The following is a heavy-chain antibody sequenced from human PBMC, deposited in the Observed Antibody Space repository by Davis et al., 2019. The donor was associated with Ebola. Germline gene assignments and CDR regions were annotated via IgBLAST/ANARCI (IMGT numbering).Heavy chain of an antibody. D-gene: IGHD7-27*01. CDR3: ARARNWGSHY. Sequence: SQTLSLTCAVYGGSFSGYYWSWIRQPPGKGLEWIGEINHSGSTNYNPSLKSRVTISVDTSKNQFSLKLSSVTAADTAVYYCARARNWGSHYWGQGTLVTVSS. CDR1: GGSFSGYY. CDR2: INHSGST. V-gene: IGHV4-34*01. J-gene: IGHJ4*02.